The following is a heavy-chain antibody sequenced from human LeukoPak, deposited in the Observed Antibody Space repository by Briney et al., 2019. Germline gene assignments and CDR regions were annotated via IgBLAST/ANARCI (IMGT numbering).Heavy chain of an antibody. V-gene: IGHV1-69*13. CDR1: GGTFGSYA. CDR3: AREGNYCSSTSCSPYYFDY. CDR2: IIPMFGTA. Sequence: GASVKVSCKASGGTFGSYAINWVRQAPGQGLEWMGGIIPMFGTANYAQNFQGRVTITADESTSTAYMEVNSLRSEDTAVYYCAREGNYCSSTSCSPYYFDYWGQGTLVTVSS. J-gene: IGHJ4*02. D-gene: IGHD2-2*01.